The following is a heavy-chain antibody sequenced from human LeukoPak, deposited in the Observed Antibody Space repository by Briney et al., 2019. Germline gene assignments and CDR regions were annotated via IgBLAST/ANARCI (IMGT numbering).Heavy chain of an antibody. J-gene: IGHJ4*02. CDR3: AMYSSGWYTLDY. D-gene: IGHD6-19*01. V-gene: IGHV1-46*01. Sequence: GASVKASCKASGYTFTSYYMHWVRQAPGQGLEWMGIINPSGGSTSYAQKFQGRVTMTRDTSTSTVYMELSSLRSEDTAVYYCAMYSSGWYTLDYWGQGTLVTVSS. CDR2: INPSGGST. CDR1: GYTFTSYY.